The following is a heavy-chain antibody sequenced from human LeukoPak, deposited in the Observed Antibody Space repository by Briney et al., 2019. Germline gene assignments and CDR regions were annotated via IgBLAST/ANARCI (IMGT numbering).Heavy chain of an antibody. D-gene: IGHD3-10*01. CDR2: IQYDGSKE. J-gene: IGHJ6*03. CDR3: AKSPKSPAISMVRGVSSYNYYMDV. V-gene: IGHV3-30*02. CDR1: GFMFSSYG. Sequence: GGSLRLSCAASGFMFSSYGMHWVRQAPGKGLEWVAFIQYDGSKEYYADSVKGRFTISRDNSKNTLYLQMNSLRVEDTAVYYCAKSPKSPAISMVRGVSSYNYYMDVWGTGTTVTISS.